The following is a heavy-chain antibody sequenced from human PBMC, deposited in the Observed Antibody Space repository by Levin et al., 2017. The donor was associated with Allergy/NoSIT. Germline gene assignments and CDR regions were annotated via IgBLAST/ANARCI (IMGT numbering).Heavy chain of an antibody. CDR2: INPNSGGT. CDR1: GYTFTGYY. CDR3: ARDKLHHLGMDV. V-gene: IGHV1-2*06. Sequence: ASVKVSCKASGYTFTGYYMHWVRQAPGQGLEWMGRINPNSGGTNYAQKFQGRVTMTRDTSISTAYMELSRLRSDDTAVYYCARDKLHHLGMDVWGQGTTVTVSS. J-gene: IGHJ6*02. D-gene: IGHD1-26*01.